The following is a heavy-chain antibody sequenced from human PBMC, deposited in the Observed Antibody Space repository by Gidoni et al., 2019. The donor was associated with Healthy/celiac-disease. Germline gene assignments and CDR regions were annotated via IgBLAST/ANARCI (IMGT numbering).Heavy chain of an antibody. CDR2: IYYSGST. J-gene: IGHJ4*02. CDR3: ARRVGYVDY. D-gene: IGHD1-26*01. CDR1: GGSISSSSYY. Sequence: QLQLQESGPGLVKPSETLSLTCTVSGGSISSSSYYWGWIRQPPGKGLEWIGSIYYSGSTYYNPSLKSRVTISVDTSKNQFALKLSAVTAADTAVYYCARRVGYVDYWGQGTLVTVSS. V-gene: IGHV4-39*01.